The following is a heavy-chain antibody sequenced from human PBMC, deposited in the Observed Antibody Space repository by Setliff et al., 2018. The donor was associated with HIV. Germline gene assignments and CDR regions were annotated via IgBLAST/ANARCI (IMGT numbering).Heavy chain of an antibody. CDR1: DYSINSDYY. Sequence: TSETLSLTCTVSDYSINSDYYWSWIRQPPGKGLEWIGSIYFTGSSDNNPSLKSRVTLSVDTSKHQFSLKLSSVTAADTAVYYCARVQMAYAAFDVWGQGTMVTVSS. J-gene: IGHJ3*01. V-gene: IGHV4-61*01. D-gene: IGHD4-17*01. CDR3: ARVQMAYAAFDV. CDR2: IYFTGSS.